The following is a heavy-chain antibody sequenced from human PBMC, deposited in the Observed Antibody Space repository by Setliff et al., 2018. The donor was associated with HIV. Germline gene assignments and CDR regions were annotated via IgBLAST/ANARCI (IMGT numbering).Heavy chain of an antibody. J-gene: IGHJ4*02. D-gene: IGHD6-6*01. Sequence: SETLSLTCTVSGGSISSSSYYWGWIRQPPGKGLEWIGSIYYSGSTYYNPSLKSRVTISVATSKNQFSRKLSSVTAADTAVYYWARRPYYFDSWGQGTLVTVSS. CDR1: GGSISSSSYY. CDR3: ARRPYYFDS. CDR2: IYYSGST. V-gene: IGHV4-39*07.